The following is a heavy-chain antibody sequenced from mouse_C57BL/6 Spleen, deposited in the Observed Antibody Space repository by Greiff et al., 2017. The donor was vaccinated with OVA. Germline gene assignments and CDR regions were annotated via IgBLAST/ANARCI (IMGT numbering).Heavy chain of an antibody. Sequence: QVQLQQSGPELVKPGASVKISCKASGYSFTSYYIHWVKQRPGQGLEWIGWLYTGSGNTKYNEKFKGKATLTADTSSSTAYMQLSSRTSEDSAVDYCAQLTGTSWWYFDVWGTGTTVTVSS. J-gene: IGHJ1*03. V-gene: IGHV1-66*01. CDR1: GYSFTSYY. CDR2: LYTGSGNT. CDR3: AQLTGTSWWYFDV. D-gene: IGHD4-1*01.